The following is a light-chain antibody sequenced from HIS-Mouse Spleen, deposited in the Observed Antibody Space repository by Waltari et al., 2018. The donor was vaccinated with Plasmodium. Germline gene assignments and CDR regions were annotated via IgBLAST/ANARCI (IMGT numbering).Light chain of an antibody. J-gene: IGLJ3*02. Sequence: SYELTQPPSVSVSPGQTARITCSGDALPKKYAYWYQQKSGQAPVLVIYENSKRPSGILERCSGSSSGTMATLTISGAQVEDEADYYCYSTDSSGNHRVFGGGTKLTVL. CDR1: ALPKKY. V-gene: IGLV3-10*01. CDR3: YSTDSSGNHRV. CDR2: ENS.